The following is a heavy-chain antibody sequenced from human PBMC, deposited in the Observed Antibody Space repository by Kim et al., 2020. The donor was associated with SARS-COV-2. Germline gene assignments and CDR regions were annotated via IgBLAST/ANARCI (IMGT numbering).Heavy chain of an antibody. CDR2: IWYDGSNK. Sequence: GGSLRLSCAASGFTFSSYGMHWVRQAPGKGLEWVAVIWYDGSNKYYADSVKGRFTISRDNSKNTLYLQMNSLRAEDTAVYYCAKDLPYCSGGSCYVGYGMDVWGQGTTVTVSS. J-gene: IGHJ6*02. V-gene: IGHV3-33*06. D-gene: IGHD2-15*01. CDR1: GFTFSSYG. CDR3: AKDLPYCSGGSCYVGYGMDV.